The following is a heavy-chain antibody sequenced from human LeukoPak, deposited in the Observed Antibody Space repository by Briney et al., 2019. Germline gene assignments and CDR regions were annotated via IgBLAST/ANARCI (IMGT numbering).Heavy chain of an antibody. CDR2: INPNSGGT. J-gene: IGHJ3*02. D-gene: IGHD4-23*01. CDR1: GYTFTGYY. Sequence: ASVKVSCKASGYTFTGYYMHWVRQAPGQGLEWMGWINPNSGGTNYAQKFQGRVTMTRDTSISTAYMELSRLRSDDTAVYYCAGMTTVAPDAFDIWGQGTMVTVSS. V-gene: IGHV1-2*02. CDR3: AGMTTVAPDAFDI.